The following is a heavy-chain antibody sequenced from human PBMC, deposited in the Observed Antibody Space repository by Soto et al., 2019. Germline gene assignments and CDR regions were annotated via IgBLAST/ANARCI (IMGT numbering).Heavy chain of an antibody. Sequence: QVQLVQSGTEVKKPGASVKVSCKASGYTFTSYGIHWVRQAPGQRLEWMGWINAANGDTKYSPKFQGRLTITRDTSASTAYMELSSLRPEDTAVYDCVRRHVSATGIDWFDPWGQGTLVTVSS. CDR3: VRRHVSATGIDWFDP. CDR2: INAANGDT. J-gene: IGHJ5*02. CDR1: GYTFTSYG. V-gene: IGHV1-3*01. D-gene: IGHD6-13*01.